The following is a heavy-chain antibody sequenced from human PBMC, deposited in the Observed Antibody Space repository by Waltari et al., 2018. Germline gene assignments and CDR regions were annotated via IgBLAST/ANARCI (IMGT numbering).Heavy chain of an antibody. Sequence: QVQLQQWGAGLLKPSETLSLTCAVYGGSFSGYYWSWIRQPPGKGLEWIGEINHSGSTNYNPSLKSRVTISVDTSKNQFSLKLSSVTAADTAVYYCARFPSGVSSGWYGSNVGFDYWGQGTLVTVSS. CDR3: ARFPSGVSSGWYGSNVGFDY. CDR1: GGSFSGYY. D-gene: IGHD6-19*01. V-gene: IGHV4-34*01. CDR2: INHSGST. J-gene: IGHJ4*02.